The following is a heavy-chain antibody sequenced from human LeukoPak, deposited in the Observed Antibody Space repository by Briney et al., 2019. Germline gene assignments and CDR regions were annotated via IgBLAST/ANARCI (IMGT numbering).Heavy chain of an antibody. CDR1: GYTFTGYY. Sequence: GASVKVSCKASGYTFTGYYMHWVRQAPGQGLEWMGWINPNSGGTNYAQKFQGRVTMTRDTSISTAYMELSRLRSDDTAVYYCARDMYYYDSSGSCDYWGQGILVTVSS. CDR3: ARDMYYYDSSGSCDY. D-gene: IGHD3-22*01. J-gene: IGHJ4*02. V-gene: IGHV1-2*02. CDR2: INPNSGGT.